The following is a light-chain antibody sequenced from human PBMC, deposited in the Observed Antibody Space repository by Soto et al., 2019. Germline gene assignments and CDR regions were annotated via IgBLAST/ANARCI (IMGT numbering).Light chain of an antibody. Sequence: QSALTQPASVSGSPGQSLIISCTGTSSDVGGYNYVSWYQQHPDKAPKLMIYEVNNRPSGVSNRFSGSKSDNTASLTISGLQTEDEADYFCSSYTRTSTWVFGGGTKVTVL. J-gene: IGLJ3*02. CDR3: SSYTRTSTWV. CDR1: SSDVGGYNY. V-gene: IGLV2-14*01. CDR2: EVN.